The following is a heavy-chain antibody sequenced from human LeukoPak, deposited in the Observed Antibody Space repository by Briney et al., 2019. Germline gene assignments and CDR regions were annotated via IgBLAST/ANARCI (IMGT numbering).Heavy chain of an antibody. Sequence: SETLSLTCAAYGGSFSGYYWSWIRQPPGKGLEWIGEINHSGSTNYNPSLKSRVTISVDTSKNQFSLKLSSVTAADTAVYYRARGPVTYDYVWGSYRSSYYFDYWGQGTLVTVSS. CDR1: GGSFSGYY. D-gene: IGHD3-16*02. CDR3: ARGPVTYDYVWGSYRSSYYFDY. J-gene: IGHJ4*02. CDR2: INHSGST. V-gene: IGHV4-34*01.